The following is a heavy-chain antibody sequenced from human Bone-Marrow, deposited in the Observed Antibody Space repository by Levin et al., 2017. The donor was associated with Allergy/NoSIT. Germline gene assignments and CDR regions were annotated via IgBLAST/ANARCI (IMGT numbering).Heavy chain of an antibody. J-gene: IGHJ3*01. Sequence: SQTLSLPCPVSGGSIRGGGYYWCWIRQHPGKGLEWIGCISYIGSTHYNPSLKSRVTISADTSDKQFYLKMSSVTAADTAVFYCARGTFHGASDAFDVWGQGTIVTVSS. CDR3: ARGTFHGASDAFDV. V-gene: IGHV4-31*02. CDR2: ISYIGST. CDR1: GGSIRGGGYY. D-gene: IGHD1/OR15-1a*01.